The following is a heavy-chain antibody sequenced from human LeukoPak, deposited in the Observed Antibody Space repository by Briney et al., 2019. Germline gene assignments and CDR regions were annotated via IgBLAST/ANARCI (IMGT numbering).Heavy chain of an antibody. CDR2: ITSSSSYI. V-gene: IGHV3-21*01. CDR3: ARHKMGIAARCWFDP. J-gene: IGHJ5*02. CDR1: GFTFSTYN. D-gene: IGHD6-13*01. Sequence: PGGSLRLSCAASGFTFSTYNMNWVRQAPGKGLEWLSSITSSSSYIYYADSVKGRFTISRDNAKNSLYLQMNSLRAEDTAVYYCARHKMGIAARCWFDPWGQGTLVTVSS.